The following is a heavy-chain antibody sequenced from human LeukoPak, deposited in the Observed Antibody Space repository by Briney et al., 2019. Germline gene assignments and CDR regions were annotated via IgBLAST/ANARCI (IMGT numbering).Heavy chain of an antibody. D-gene: IGHD6-19*01. V-gene: IGHV3-30*18. CDR3: GKSIAVAGDDAFDI. CDR2: ISYDGSNK. J-gene: IGHJ3*02. CDR1: RFTFSSYG. Sequence: PGRSLRLSCAASRFTFSSYGMHWVRQAPGKGLEWVAVISYDGSNKYYADSVKGRFTISRDNSKNTLYLQMNSLRAEDTAVYYCGKSIAVAGDDAFDIWGQGTMVTVSS.